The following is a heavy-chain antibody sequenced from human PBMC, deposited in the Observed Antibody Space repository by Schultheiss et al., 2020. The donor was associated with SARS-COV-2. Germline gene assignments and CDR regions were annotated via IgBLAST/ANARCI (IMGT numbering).Heavy chain of an antibody. J-gene: IGHJ5*02. V-gene: IGHV4-61*05. CDR2: IYYSGST. Sequence: SETLSLTCTVSGGSISSSSYYWGWIRQPPGKGLEWIGYIYYSGSTNYNPSLKSRVTISVDTSKNQFSLKLSSVTAADTAVYYCAGAIQGWFDPWGQGTLVTVSS. CDR1: GGSISSSSYY. CDR3: AGAIQGWFDP.